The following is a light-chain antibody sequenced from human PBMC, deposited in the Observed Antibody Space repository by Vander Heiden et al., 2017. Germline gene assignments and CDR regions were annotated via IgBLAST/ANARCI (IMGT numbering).Light chain of an antibody. CDR3: QQSYTTPTT. Sequence: LHITQSPSSLSASVAHTVSITCRASKGISSYLNWYQQKPGKAPKLLIYAASSLKSGVPSRFSGSASGTDFTLTISRLHPEDFATYYCQQSYTTPTTFGQGTRLEIK. CDR2: AAS. J-gene: IGKJ5*01. V-gene: IGKV1-39*01. CDR1: KGISSY.